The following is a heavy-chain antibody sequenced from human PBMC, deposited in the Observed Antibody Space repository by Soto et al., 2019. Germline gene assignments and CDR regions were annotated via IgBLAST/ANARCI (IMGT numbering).Heavy chain of an antibody. J-gene: IGHJ6*02. CDR1: GGSINSGGYY. D-gene: IGHD3-9*01. V-gene: IGHV4-31*03. Sequence: QVQLQESGPGLVKPSQTLSLTCTVSGGSINSGGYYWSWIRQHPGKGLEWIGYIYFSGSTYYNPSLKSRVTISVDTSKTQFSLKLSSVTAADTAVYYCARDLTSYGMDVWCQGTTVTVSS. CDR3: ARDLTSYGMDV. CDR2: IYFSGST.